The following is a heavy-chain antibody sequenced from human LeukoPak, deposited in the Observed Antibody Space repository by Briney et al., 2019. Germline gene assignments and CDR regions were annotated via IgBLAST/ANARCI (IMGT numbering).Heavy chain of an antibody. CDR1: GFTFSRYW. CDR2: IKYDGSED. V-gene: IGHV3-7*01. CDR3: KSGGAAPGSFDY. J-gene: IGHJ4*02. Sequence: GGSLRLSCAASGFTFSRYWMSWMRQAPGKGLEWVANIKYDGSEDYYVDSVKGGFITSRDNAKNTLYLQLNSLRVEDTAVYYCKSGGAAPGSFDYWGQGTLVTVSP. D-gene: IGHD1-1*01.